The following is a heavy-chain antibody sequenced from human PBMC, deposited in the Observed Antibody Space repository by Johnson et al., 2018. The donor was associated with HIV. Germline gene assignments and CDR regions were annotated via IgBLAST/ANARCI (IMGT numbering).Heavy chain of an antibody. J-gene: IGHJ3*02. V-gene: IGHV3-7*01. CDR2: IKQDGSEK. D-gene: IGHD2-15*01. Sequence: VQLVESGGGVVQPGGSLRLSCAASGFTVSSNYMSWVRQAPGKGLEWVANIKQDGSEKYYVDSVTGRFTISRDNAKNSLYLQMNSLRVEDTAVYYCARGPHEVVVVAATSAFDIWGQGTMVTVSS. CDR1: GFTVSSNY. CDR3: ARGPHEVVVVAATSAFDI.